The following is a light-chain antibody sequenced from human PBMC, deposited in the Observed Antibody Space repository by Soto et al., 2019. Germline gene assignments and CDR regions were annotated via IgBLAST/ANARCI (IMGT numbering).Light chain of an antibody. CDR3: QQSYRTPLST. CDR2: AQX. Sequence: DIHMTQSPSSLPASVGDRVTLTXRASQSISPYFNWYQQQPVXXTKIXXXAQXSLQSGVPSRFIGSGSGKDFTLTISSLQPEDFATYYCQQSYRTPLSTFGQGTRLEIK. V-gene: IGKV1-39*01. J-gene: IGKJ5*01. CDR1: QSISPY.